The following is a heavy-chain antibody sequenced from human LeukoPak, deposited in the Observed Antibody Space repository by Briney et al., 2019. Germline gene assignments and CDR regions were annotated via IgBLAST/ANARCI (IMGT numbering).Heavy chain of an antibody. Sequence: SETLSLTCTVSGGSISHYYWSWIRQPPGKGLEWIGYIYYSGRTNYNPSLKSRVTISVDTSKNQLSLKVNSVTAADTAVYYCARVAAGIGFFQHWGQGTLVTVSS. CDR2: IYYSGRT. J-gene: IGHJ1*01. D-gene: IGHD6-13*01. CDR1: GGSISHYY. CDR3: ARVAAGIGFFQH. V-gene: IGHV4-59*08.